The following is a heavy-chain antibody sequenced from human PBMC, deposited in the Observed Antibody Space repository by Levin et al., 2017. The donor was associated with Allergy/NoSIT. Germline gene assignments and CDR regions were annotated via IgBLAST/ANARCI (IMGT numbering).Heavy chain of an antibody. V-gene: IGHV4-34*01. CDR2: INHSGST. Sequence: PSQTLSLTCAVYGGSFSGYYWSWIRQPPGKGLEWIGEINHSGSTNYNPSLKSRVTISVDTSKNQFSLKLSSVTAADTAVYYCARCRKPSDGFDYWGQGTLVTVSS. J-gene: IGHJ4*02. CDR3: ARCRKPSDGFDY. CDR1: GGSFSGYY.